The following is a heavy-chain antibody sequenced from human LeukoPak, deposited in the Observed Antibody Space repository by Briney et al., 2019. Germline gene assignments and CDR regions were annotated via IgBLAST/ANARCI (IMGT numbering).Heavy chain of an antibody. D-gene: IGHD2-2*01. CDR1: GGSISSGGYY. CDR2: IYYSGST. CDR3: ARERRGYCSSTSCYGNWFDP. Sequence: PSQTLSLTCTVSGGSISSGGYYWSWIRQHPGKGLEWIGYIYYSGSTYYNPSLESRVTISVDTSKNQFSLKLSSVTAADTAVYYCARERRGYCSSTSCYGNWFDPWGQGTLVTVSS. J-gene: IGHJ5*02. V-gene: IGHV4-31*03.